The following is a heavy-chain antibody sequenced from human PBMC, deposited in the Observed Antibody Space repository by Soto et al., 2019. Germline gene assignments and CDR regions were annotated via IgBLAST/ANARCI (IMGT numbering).Heavy chain of an antibody. CDR3: ASSSIAAAGPFDY. CDR2: ISSHNGNT. V-gene: IGHV1-18*01. Sequence: QVQLVQSGDEVKQPGASVKVSCKASGSTITAYGISWVRQAPGQGLEWMAWISSHNGNTYYAQNLQGRVTMTTATSTSTAYMALRSLRSDDTAVYYCASSSIAAAGPFDYWGQGALVTVSS. CDR1: GSTITAYG. D-gene: IGHD6-13*01. J-gene: IGHJ4*02.